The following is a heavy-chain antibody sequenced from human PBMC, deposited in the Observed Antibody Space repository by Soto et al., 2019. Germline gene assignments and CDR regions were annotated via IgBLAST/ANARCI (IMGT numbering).Heavy chain of an antibody. V-gene: IGHV4-61*05. D-gene: IGHD3-22*01. CDR1: GGSISGSSYY. J-gene: IGHJ3*02. CDR3: ARGGYYYDSSGHQYFAFDI. Sequence: SETLSLTCTVSGGSISGSSYYWGRIRQPPGKGPEWIGYIYYSGSTNYNPSLKSRVTISVDTSKNQFSLKLSSVTAADTAVYYCARGGYYYDSSGHQYFAFDIWGQGTMVTVSS. CDR2: IYYSGST.